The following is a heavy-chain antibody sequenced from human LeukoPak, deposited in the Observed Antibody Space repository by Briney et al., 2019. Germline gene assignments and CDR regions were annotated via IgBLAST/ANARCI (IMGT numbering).Heavy chain of an antibody. CDR3: ARGGYSFDY. Sequence: GGSLRLSCAAFGFSSSGYFMSWVRQAPGKGLEWVARLHADGSEKYYVDSVKGRFTISRDNAKNSLYLQMNSLRVEDTAVYYCARGGYSFDYLGQGTLVTVSS. CDR1: GFSSSGYF. CDR2: LHADGSEK. D-gene: IGHD5-12*01. V-gene: IGHV3-7*01. J-gene: IGHJ4*02.